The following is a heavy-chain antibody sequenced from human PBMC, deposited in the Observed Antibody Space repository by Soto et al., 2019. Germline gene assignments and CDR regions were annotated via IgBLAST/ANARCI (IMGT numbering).Heavy chain of an antibody. CDR2: INHSGTT. V-gene: IGHV4-34*01. J-gene: IGHJ6*02. Sequence: ADTLTLTFAVYRVASRGYHWSCMREPPGKGLEWIGEINHSGTTNDSPSLKSRVTISVDTSKSQFSLKLNSVTAADTAVFYCARVTRGDYRLALSLRGMDVWGQGTTVT. CDR1: RVASRGYH. CDR3: ARVTRGDYRLALSLRGMDV. D-gene: IGHD4-17*01.